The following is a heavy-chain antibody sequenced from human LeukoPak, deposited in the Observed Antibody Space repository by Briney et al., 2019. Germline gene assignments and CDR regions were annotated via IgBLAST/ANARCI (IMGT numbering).Heavy chain of an antibody. D-gene: IGHD1-26*01. V-gene: IGHV3-49*04. CDR2: IRSKAYGGTT. J-gene: IGHJ4*02. CDR3: TRDGYNSGSCDY. Sequence: GGSLRLSCTASGFTFGDYAMNWVRQAPGKGLEWVGFIRSKAYGGTTEYAASVKGRFTISRGDSKSIAYLQMNSLKTEDTAVYYCTRDGYNSGSCDYWGQGTLVTVSS. CDR1: GFTFGDYA.